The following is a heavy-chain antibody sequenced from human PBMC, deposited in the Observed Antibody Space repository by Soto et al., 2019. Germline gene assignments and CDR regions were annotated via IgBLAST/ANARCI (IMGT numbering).Heavy chain of an antibody. V-gene: IGHV3-23*01. Sequence: GGSLRLSCAASGFSFSSYEMNWVRQAPGKGLEWVSAISGSGGSTYYADSVKGRFTISRDNSKNTLYLQMNSLRAEDTAVYYCAIYGGNSLGMDVWGQGTTVTVSS. CDR1: GFSFSSYE. D-gene: IGHD4-17*01. J-gene: IGHJ6*02. CDR3: AIYGGNSLGMDV. CDR2: ISGSGGST.